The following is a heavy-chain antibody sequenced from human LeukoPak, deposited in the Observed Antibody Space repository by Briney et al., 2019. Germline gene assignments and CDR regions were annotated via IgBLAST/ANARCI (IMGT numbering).Heavy chain of an antibody. D-gene: IGHD3-10*01. CDR1: GGSISSGGYY. CDR3: ARDLTRFGELLSKHNDAFDI. V-gene: IGHV4-31*03. CDR2: IYYSGST. J-gene: IGHJ3*02. Sequence: SQTLSLTCTVSGGSISSGGYYWSWIRQHPGKGLEWIGYIYYSGSTYYNPSLKSRVTISVDTSKNQFSLKLSSVTAADTAVYYCARDLTRFGELLSKHNDAFDIWGQGTMVTVSS.